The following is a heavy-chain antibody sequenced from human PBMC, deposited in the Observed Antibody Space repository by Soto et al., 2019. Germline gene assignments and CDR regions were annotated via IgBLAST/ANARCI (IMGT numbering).Heavy chain of an antibody. V-gene: IGHV3-21*01. CDR2: ISSSSSYI. CDR3: ARDLGYDILTGYYNVPWFDP. D-gene: IGHD3-9*01. Sequence: GGSLRLSCAASGFTFSSYSMNWVRQAPGKGLEWVSSISSSSSYIYYADSVKGRFTISRDNAKNSLYLQMNSLRAEDTAVYYCARDLGYDILTGYYNVPWFDPWGQGTLVTVSS. CDR1: GFTFSSYS. J-gene: IGHJ5*02.